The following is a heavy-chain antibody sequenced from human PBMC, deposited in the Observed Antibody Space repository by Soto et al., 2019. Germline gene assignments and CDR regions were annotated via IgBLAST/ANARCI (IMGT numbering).Heavy chain of an antibody. J-gene: IGHJ4*02. Sequence: QVQLVESGGGVVQPGRSLRLSCAASGFTFSSYGMHWVRQAPGKGLEWVAVIWYDGSNKYYADSVKGRFTISRDNSKNTLYLQMNSLRAEDTAVYYCARDPSGLWGFFDYWGQGTLVTVSS. CDR1: GFTFSSYG. V-gene: IGHV3-33*01. CDR3: ARDPSGLWGFFDY. D-gene: IGHD2-15*01. CDR2: IWYDGSNK.